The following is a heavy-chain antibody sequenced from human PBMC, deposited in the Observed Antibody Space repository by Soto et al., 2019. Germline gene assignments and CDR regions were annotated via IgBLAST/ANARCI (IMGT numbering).Heavy chain of an antibody. D-gene: IGHD3-22*01. Sequence: GGSLRLSCAASGFTLSSYGMHWVRQAPGKGLEWVAITWYDGSNKQYADSVKGRFTISRGNSKNTLYLQVNSLRAEDTAVYYCARELYYDSSGNSYYYYGMDVWGQGTTVTVSS. CDR1: GFTLSSYG. J-gene: IGHJ6*02. V-gene: IGHV3-33*01. CDR3: ARELYYDSSGNSYYYYGMDV. CDR2: TWYDGSNK.